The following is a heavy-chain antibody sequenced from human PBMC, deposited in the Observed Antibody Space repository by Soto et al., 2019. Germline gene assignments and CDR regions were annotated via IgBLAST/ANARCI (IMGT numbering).Heavy chain of an antibody. CDR2: IYPSDSDT. D-gene: IGHD1-1*01. CDR3: ARGGVSTRTFDY. J-gene: IGHJ4*02. V-gene: IGHV5-51*01. Sequence: PGESLKICCKGSGYNFAGYWIAWVRQMPGKGLELMGNIYPSDSDTRYRPSFQGQVTISADKSISSAYLQWSSLRASDTAMYYCARGGVSTRTFDYWGQGTPVTGSS. CDR1: GYNFAGYW.